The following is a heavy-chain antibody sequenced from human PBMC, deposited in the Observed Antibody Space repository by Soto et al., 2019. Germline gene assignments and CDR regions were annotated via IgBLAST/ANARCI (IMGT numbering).Heavy chain of an antibody. CDR1: GGSISSYY. Sequence: SETLSLTCTVSGGSISSYYWSWIRQPPGKGLEWIGYIYYSGSTNYNPSLKSRLTISVDTSKSQFSLKLTSVTAADTAVYFCARENPDYGDTSDLWGQGTLVTVSS. D-gene: IGHD4-17*01. J-gene: IGHJ5*02. CDR2: IYYSGST. V-gene: IGHV4-59*01. CDR3: ARENPDYGDTSDL.